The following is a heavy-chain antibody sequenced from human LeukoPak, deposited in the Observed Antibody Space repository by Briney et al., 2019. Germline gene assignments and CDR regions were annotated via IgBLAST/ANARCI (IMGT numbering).Heavy chain of an antibody. J-gene: IGHJ5*02. Sequence: GGSLRLSCAASGFTFSSYSMNWVRQAPGKGLEWVSSISSSSSYTYYADSVKGRFTISRDNAKNSLYLQMNSLRAEDTAVYYCARDRWLHHWGQGTLVTVSS. CDR2: ISSSSSYT. CDR1: GFTFSSYS. D-gene: IGHD5-12*01. V-gene: IGHV3-21*01. CDR3: ARDRWLHH.